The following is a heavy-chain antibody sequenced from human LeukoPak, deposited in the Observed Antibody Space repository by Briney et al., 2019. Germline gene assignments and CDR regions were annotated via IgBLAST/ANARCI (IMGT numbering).Heavy chain of an antibody. V-gene: IGHV4-59*08. CDR2: IYYSGST. D-gene: IGHD4-11*01. CDR3: ANYHDYSNFQGAYYLDY. Sequence: SETLSLTCTVSGGSISGYYWSWIRQPPGRGLEWIGNIYYSGSTNYNPSLKSRVTISVDTSKNQFSLKLSSVTAADTAVYYCANYHDYSNFQGAYYLDYWGQGTLVTVSS. J-gene: IGHJ4*02. CDR1: GGSISGYY.